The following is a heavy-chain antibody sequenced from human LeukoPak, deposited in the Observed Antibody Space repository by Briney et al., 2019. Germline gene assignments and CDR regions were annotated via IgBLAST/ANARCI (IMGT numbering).Heavy chain of an antibody. CDR3: ARDRDDGGFEY. J-gene: IGHJ4*02. CDR1: GFTFSNYW. V-gene: IGHV3-7*01. CDR2: INQDGGVK. Sequence: PGGSLRLSCAASGFTFSNYWMSWVRQAPEKGLEWAANINQDGGVKQYVDSMKGRFTISRDNARDSLYLLMNSLRAEDTAVYYCARDRDDGGFEYWGQGTLVTVSS. D-gene: IGHD4-23*01.